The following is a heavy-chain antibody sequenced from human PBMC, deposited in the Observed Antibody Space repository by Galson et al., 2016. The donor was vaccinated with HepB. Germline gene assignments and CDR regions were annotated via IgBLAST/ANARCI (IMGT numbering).Heavy chain of an antibody. J-gene: IGHJ4*02. V-gene: IGHV1-18*01. CDR1: GYIFAIYG. D-gene: IGHD6-25*01. CDR2: ISPSNGNA. CDR3: SRGPDPAAY. Sequence: SVKVSCKAPGYIFAIYGITWVREAPGRGLEWIGWISPSNGNAKYAQNLQGRVTMTTNTSTSTAYMELQSLQFDDTAVYYCSRGPDPAAYGGQGTLVTVSS.